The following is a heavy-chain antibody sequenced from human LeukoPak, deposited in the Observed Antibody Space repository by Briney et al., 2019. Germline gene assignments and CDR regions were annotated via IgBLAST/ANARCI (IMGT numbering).Heavy chain of an antibody. CDR3: ARTLVDYSSGWYVFDY. J-gene: IGHJ4*02. CDR2: IYYSGST. V-gene: IGHV4-61*01. CDR1: GGSASSGSYY. Sequence: SETLSLTCTVSGGSASSGSYYWSWIRQPPGKGLEWIGYIYYSGSTNYNPSLKSRVTISVDTSKNQFSLKLSSVTAADTAVYYCARTLVDYSSGWYVFDYWGQGTPVTVSS. D-gene: IGHD6-19*01.